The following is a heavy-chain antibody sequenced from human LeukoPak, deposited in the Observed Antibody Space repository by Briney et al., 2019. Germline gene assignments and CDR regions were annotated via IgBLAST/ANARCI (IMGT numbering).Heavy chain of an antibody. CDR2: ISAYNGNT. J-gene: IGHJ6*02. V-gene: IGHV1-18*04. D-gene: IGHD1-7*01. Sequence: AASVKVSCKASGYTFTGYYMHWVRQAPGQGLEWMGWISAYNGNTNYAQKLQGRVTMTTDTSTSTAYMGLRSLRSDDTAVYYCARESVVEYDWNLGQSLHYYYGMDVWGQGTTVTVSS. CDR3: ARESVVEYDWNLGQSLHYYYGMDV. CDR1: GYTFTGYY.